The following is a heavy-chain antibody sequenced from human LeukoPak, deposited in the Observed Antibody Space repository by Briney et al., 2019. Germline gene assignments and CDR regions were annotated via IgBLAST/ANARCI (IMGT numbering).Heavy chain of an antibody. J-gene: IGHJ4*02. Sequence: GTSLRLSCAASGLTFKNYGMHWVRQAPGKGLEWVSIIYYDGRDKYYADSVKGRFTVSRDNSKNTLYLQMNSLRDEDTAVYYFATDRSLSYFDYWGQGTLVTVSS. V-gene: IGHV3-33*01. CDR1: GLTFKNYG. CDR3: ATDRSLSYFDY. CDR2: IYYDGRDK.